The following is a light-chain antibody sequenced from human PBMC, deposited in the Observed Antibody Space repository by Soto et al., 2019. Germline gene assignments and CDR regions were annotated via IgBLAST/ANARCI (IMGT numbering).Light chain of an antibody. CDR2: MDT. CDR1: IIGTKS. J-gene: IGLJ3*02. CDR3: QVWDSNTVV. V-gene: IGLV3-9*01. Sequence: SYELTQPLSVPVALGQTARITCGGHIIGTKSVHWYQQQPGQAPVLIIYMDTNRPSGIPERFSGSNSGNTATLTISRAQAGDEADYFCQVWDSNTVVFGGGTKLTVL.